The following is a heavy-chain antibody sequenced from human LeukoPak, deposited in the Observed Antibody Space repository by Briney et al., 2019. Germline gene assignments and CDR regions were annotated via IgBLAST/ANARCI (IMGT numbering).Heavy chain of an antibody. Sequence: GGSLRLSCAASGFTFDDYGMSWVRQAPGEGLEWVSGINWNGGSTGYADSVKGRFTISRDNAKNSLYLQMNSLRAEDTALYHCARAVYYDFWSGSPDDAFDIWGQGTMVTVSS. J-gene: IGHJ3*02. D-gene: IGHD3-3*01. CDR3: ARAVYYDFWSGSPDDAFDI. CDR2: INWNGGST. V-gene: IGHV3-20*01. CDR1: GFTFDDYG.